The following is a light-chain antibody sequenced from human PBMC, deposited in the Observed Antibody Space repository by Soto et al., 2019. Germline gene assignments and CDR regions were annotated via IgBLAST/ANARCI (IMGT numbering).Light chain of an antibody. CDR1: QSVSSSY. V-gene: IGKV3-20*01. CDR2: GAS. CDR3: QQYGSSPIT. Sequence: EIVLTQSPGTLSLSQGERATLSCRASQSVSSSYLAWYQQKPGQAPRLLSYGASSRATGIPDRFSGSGSGTDFTLTINRVEPEDFTVYYCQQYGSSPITFGQGTKLDVK. J-gene: IGKJ1*01.